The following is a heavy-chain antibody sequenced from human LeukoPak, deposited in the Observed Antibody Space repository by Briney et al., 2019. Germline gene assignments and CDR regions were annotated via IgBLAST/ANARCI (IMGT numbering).Heavy chain of an antibody. V-gene: IGHV4-34*01. J-gene: IGHJ5*02. Sequence: TSETLSLTCAVYGGSFSGYYWSWIRPPPGKGLEWIGEINHSGSTNYNPSLKSRVTISVDTSKNQFSLKLSSVTAADTAVYYCARGGGYNWFDPWGQGTLVTVSS. CDR1: GGSFSGYY. CDR3: ARGGGYNWFDP. D-gene: IGHD3-10*01. CDR2: INHSGST.